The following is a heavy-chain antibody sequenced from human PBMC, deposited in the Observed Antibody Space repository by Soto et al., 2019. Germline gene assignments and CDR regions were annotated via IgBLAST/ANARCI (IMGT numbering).Heavy chain of an antibody. Sequence: QVQLVQSGAEVKKPGASVKVSCKASGYTFTSYAMHWVRQAPGQRLEWMGWINADNGNTKYSQKFQGRVTITRDTSASTAYMELSSLRSEDTAVYYCARTMYNWNYVGSWPGWFDPWGQGTLVTVSS. V-gene: IGHV1-3*01. D-gene: IGHD1-7*01. CDR3: ARTMYNWNYVGSWPGWFDP. J-gene: IGHJ5*02. CDR1: GYTFTSYA. CDR2: INADNGNT.